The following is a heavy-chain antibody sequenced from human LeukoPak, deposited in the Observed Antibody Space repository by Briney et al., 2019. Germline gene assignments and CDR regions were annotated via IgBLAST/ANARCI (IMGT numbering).Heavy chain of an antibody. Sequence: ASVKVSCKASGYTFTGYYMHWVRQAPGQGLEWMGWINPNSGGTSYAQKFQGRVTMTRDTSISTAYMELSRLRSDDTAVYYCARPSGYDYIFDYWGQGTLVTVSS. CDR2: INPNSGGT. J-gene: IGHJ4*02. D-gene: IGHD5-12*01. CDR1: GYTFTGYY. CDR3: ARPSGYDYIFDY. V-gene: IGHV1-2*02.